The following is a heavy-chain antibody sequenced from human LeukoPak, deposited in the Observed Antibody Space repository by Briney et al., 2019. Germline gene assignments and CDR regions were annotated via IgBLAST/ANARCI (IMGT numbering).Heavy chain of an antibody. V-gene: IGHV4-34*01. D-gene: IGHD2/OR15-2a*01. Sequence: KSLETLSLTCAVYGGSFSGYYWSWIRQPPGKGLEWIGEINHSGSTNYNPSLKSRVTISVDTSKNQFPLKLSSVTAADTAVYYCARNRRYNWFDPWGQGTLVTVSS. J-gene: IGHJ5*02. CDR1: GGSFSGYY. CDR3: ARNRRYNWFDP. CDR2: INHSGST.